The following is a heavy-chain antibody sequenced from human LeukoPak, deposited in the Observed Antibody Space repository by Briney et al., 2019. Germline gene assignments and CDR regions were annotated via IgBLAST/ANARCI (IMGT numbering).Heavy chain of an antibody. CDR1: GFTFSSYS. J-gene: IGHJ4*02. D-gene: IGHD3-10*01. CDR2: ITRSNYI. Sequence: GGSLRLSCAASGFTFSSYSMNWVRQAPGKGLEWVSSITRSNYIYYADSVKGRFTISRDNAKNSLYLQMNSLRAEDTAVYYCAREKPYGSAPALDYWGQGTLVTVSS. V-gene: IGHV3-21*04. CDR3: AREKPYGSAPALDY.